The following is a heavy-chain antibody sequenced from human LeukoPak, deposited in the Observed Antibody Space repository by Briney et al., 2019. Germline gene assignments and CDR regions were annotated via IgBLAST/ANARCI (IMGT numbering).Heavy chain of an antibody. CDR1: GYTFTCYY. J-gene: IGHJ6*02. CDR2: INPNSGGT. V-gene: IGHV1-2*02. D-gene: IGHD1-26*01. Sequence: ASVKVSCKASGYTFTCYYMHWVRQAPGQGLEWMGWINPNSGGTNYAQKFQGRVTMTRDTPISTAYMELSRLRSDDTAVYYCARGAGATRSFYYYGMDVWGQGTTVTVSS. CDR3: ARGAGATRSFYYYGMDV.